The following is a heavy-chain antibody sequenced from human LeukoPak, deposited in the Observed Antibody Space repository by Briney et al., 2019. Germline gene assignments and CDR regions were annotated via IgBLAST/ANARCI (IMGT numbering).Heavy chain of an antibody. D-gene: IGHD3-3*01. CDR3: AKDPSIFGVVINTLFDY. V-gene: IGHV3-23*01. CDR2: ISGSGGST. CDR1: GFIFNNYA. J-gene: IGHJ4*02. Sequence: GRSLRLSCAGSGFIFNNYAMHWVRQPPGKGLEWVSAISGSGGSTYYADSVKGRFTISRDNSKNTLYLQMNSLRAEDTAVYYCAKDPSIFGVVINTLFDYWGQGTLVTVSS.